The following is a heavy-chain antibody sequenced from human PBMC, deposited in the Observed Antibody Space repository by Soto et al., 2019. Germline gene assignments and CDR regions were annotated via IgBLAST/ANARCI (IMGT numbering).Heavy chain of an antibody. CDR1: AFSFSTSW. J-gene: IGHJ6*02. CDR2: INPDGRTI. D-gene: IGHD2-21*01. CDR3: ARLSGDHSAFFSYGMDA. Sequence: TGGSLRLSCAASAFSFSTSWMHWVRQAPGEGLVWVSRINPDGRTINYADSVKGRFTISRDNARNTLSLQMNSLRADDTAVYYCARLSGDHSAFFSYGMDAWGQGTTVTVSS. V-gene: IGHV3-74*01.